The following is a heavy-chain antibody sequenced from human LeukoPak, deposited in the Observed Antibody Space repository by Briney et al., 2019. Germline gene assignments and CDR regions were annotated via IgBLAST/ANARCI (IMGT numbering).Heavy chain of an antibody. V-gene: IGHV3-74*03. CDR3: AKSDWFDP. CDR1: GFTLKNYW. Sequence: PGESLRLSCETSGFTLKNYWMSWLRRAPGKGLEWVSRSKYDGSTAMSAESVQGRFTISRDNAGGTLYLQMNSLRVDDPAVYYCAKSDWFDPCGRGILVTVSS. J-gene: IGHJ5*02. CDR2: SKYDGSTA.